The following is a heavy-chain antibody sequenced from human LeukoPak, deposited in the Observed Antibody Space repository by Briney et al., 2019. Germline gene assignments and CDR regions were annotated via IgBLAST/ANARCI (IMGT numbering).Heavy chain of an antibody. D-gene: IGHD2-21*02. V-gene: IGHV4-39*01. Sequence: SETLSLTCTVSGGSISSSSYYWGWIRQPPGKGLEWIGSIDYSGSTYYNPSLKSRVTISVDTSKNQFSLKLSSVTAADTAVYYCARQYCGGDCYTAHYYYGMDVWGQGTTVTVSS. CDR3: ARQYCGGDCYTAHYYYGMDV. J-gene: IGHJ6*02. CDR1: GGSISSSSYY. CDR2: IDYSGST.